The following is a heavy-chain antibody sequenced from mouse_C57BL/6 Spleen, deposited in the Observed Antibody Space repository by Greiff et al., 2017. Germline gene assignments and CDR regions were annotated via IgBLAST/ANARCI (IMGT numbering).Heavy chain of an antibody. CDR3: ARSLLGYFDY. J-gene: IGHJ2*01. Sequence: EVQLQQSGPVLVKPGASVKMSCKASGYTFTDYYMNWVKQSHGKSLEWIGVINPYNGGTSYNQKFKGKATLTVDKSSITAYMELNSLTSEDSAVYYCARSLLGYFDYWGQGTTLTVSS. CDR1: GYTFTDYY. D-gene: IGHD2-1*01. CDR2: INPYNGGT. V-gene: IGHV1-19*01.